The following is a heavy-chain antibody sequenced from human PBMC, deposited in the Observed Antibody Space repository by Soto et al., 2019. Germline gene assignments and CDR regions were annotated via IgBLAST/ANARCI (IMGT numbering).Heavy chain of an antibody. J-gene: IGHJ5*02. D-gene: IGHD3-22*01. CDR3: ARDRITMIVGTSWFDP. CDR2: ISAYNGNT. Sequence: ASVKVSCKASGYTFSSYYMNWVRQAPGQGLEWMGWISAYNGNTNYAQKLQGRVTMTTDTSTSTAYMELRSLRSDDTAVYYCARDRITMIVGTSWFDPWGQGTLVTVSS. CDR1: GYTFSSYY. V-gene: IGHV1-18*04.